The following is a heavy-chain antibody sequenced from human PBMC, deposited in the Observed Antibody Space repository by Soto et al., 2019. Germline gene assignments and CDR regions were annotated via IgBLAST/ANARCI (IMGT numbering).Heavy chain of an antibody. CDR3: ARDPNYDILTGYLYYYGMDV. Sequence: SQTLSLTCAISGDSVSSNSAAWNWIRQSPSRGLEWLGRTYYRSKWYNDYAVSVESRITINPDTSKNQFSLQLNSVTPEDTAVYYCARDPNYDILTGYLYYYGMDVWGQGTTVTVSS. D-gene: IGHD3-9*01. J-gene: IGHJ6*02. CDR1: GDSVSSNSAA. V-gene: IGHV6-1*01. CDR2: TYYRSKWYN.